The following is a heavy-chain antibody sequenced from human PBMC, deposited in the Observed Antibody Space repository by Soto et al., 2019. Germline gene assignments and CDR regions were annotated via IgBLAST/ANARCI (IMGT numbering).Heavy chain of an antibody. D-gene: IGHD4-17*01. Sequence: QVQLVESGGGVVQPGRSLRLSCAASGFTFSSYAMHWVRQAPGKGLEWVAVISDDGSKKYYADYVKGRFTISRDDSKNTLYLQMNSLRPEDTAVYYCAREWRVEMRMTTVTISDYWGQGTLVTVSS. J-gene: IGHJ4*02. V-gene: IGHV3-30-3*01. CDR2: ISDDGSKK. CDR1: GFTFSSYA. CDR3: AREWRVEMRMTTVTISDY.